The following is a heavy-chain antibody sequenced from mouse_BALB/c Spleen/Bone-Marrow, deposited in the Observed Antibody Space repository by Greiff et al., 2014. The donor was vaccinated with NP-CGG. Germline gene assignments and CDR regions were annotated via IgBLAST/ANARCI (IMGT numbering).Heavy chain of an antibody. D-gene: IGHD1-1*01. V-gene: IGHV1-80*01. CDR3: ASRGDYSYAMDY. CDR2: IYPGDGDT. CDR1: GYSLSNYW. Sequence: LVESGAELVRPGSSVKISCKSSGYSLSNYWMNWMKQRPGQGLEWIGQIYPGDGDTNYNGEFKGKATLTADKSSSTAYMQLSSLTSEDSAVYFCASRGDYSYAMDYWGQGTSVTVSS. J-gene: IGHJ4*01.